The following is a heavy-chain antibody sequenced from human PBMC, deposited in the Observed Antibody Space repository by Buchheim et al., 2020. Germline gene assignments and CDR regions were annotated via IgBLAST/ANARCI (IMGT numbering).Heavy chain of an antibody. CDR1: GGSISSGDYY. V-gene: IGHV4-30-4*01. CDR2: IYYSGST. D-gene: IGHD1-26*01. J-gene: IGHJ5*02. Sequence: QVQLQESGPGLVKPSQTLSLTCTVSGGSISSGDYYWSWIRQPPGKGLEWIGYIYYSGSTYYNPSLKSRVTISVDTSKNQFSLKLSSVTAADTAVYYCARGGGSIRSYVLYPAYSPYRNNWFDPWGQGTL. CDR3: ARGGGSIRSYVLYPAYSPYRNNWFDP.